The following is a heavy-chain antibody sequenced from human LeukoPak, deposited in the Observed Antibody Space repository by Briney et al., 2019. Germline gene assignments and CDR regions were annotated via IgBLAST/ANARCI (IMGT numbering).Heavy chain of an antibody. D-gene: IGHD6-19*01. CDR1: GGSFSGYY. J-gene: IGHJ4*02. CDR3: AREIIRFSSGWFDY. V-gene: IGHV4-34*01. CDR2: INHSGST. Sequence: SETLSLTCAVYGGSFSGYYWSWIRQPPGKGLEWIGEINHSGSTNYNPSLKSRVTISVDTSKNQFCLKLSSVTAADTAVYYCAREIIRFSSGWFDYWGRGTLVTVSS.